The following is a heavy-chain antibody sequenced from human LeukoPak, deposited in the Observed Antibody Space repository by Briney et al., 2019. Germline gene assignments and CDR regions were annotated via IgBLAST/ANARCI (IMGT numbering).Heavy chain of an antibody. D-gene: IGHD2-8*01. CDR2: IHYSESG. CDR3: ARGRGMATLPFDS. J-gene: IGHJ4*02. CDR1: SDPMISYY. V-gene: IGHV4-59*01. Sequence: KPSETLSLTCTVSSDPMISYYWTWIRQPPGKALEWIGYIHYSESGKYTPSLKSRVTMSIDTSKRQIFLRLTSVTAADTAVYYCARGRGMATLPFDSWGQGTLVSVSA.